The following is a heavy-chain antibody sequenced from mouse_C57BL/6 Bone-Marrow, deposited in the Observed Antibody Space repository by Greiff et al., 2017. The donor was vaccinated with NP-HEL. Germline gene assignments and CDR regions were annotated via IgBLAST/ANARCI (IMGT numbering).Heavy chain of an antibody. V-gene: IGHV1-64*01. CDR2: IHPNSGST. CDR3: ARYGYILDY. D-gene: IGHD2-2*01. CDR1: GYTFPSYW. Sequence: QVQLQQPWAELVKPGASVKLSCKASGYTFPSYWLHWVQQRPGQGLEWIGMIHPNSGSTNYNEKFKSKATLTVDKSSSTAYMQLSSLTSEDSAVYYCARYGYILDYWGQGTTLTVSS. J-gene: IGHJ2*01.